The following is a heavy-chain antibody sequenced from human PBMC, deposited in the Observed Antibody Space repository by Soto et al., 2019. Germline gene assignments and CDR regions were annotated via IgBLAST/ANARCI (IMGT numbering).Heavy chain of an antibody. Sequence: SETLSLTCTVSGGSITGFDHYWSWIRQPPGRGLEWIGYLHFSGNSYYNPSLNSRAAISLETSKRQFSLKLRSVNAADTAVYFCASMAALEDADCDNWGLGNLVTGSS. CDR3: ASMAALEDADCDN. CDR1: GGSITGFDHY. CDR2: LHFSGNS. V-gene: IGHV4-30-4*01. D-gene: IGHD6-13*01. J-gene: IGHJ4*02.